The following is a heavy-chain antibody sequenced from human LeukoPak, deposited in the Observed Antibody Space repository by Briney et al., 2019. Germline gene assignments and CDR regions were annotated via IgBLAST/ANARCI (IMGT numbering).Heavy chain of an antibody. J-gene: IGHJ4*02. CDR3: ARHPASLGEYYFDY. CDR1: GYSFTSYW. CDR2: IYPGDSDT. Sequence: GESLKISCRGSGYSFTSYWIGWVRQMPGKGLEWMGIIYPGDSDTRYSPSFQGQVTISADKSISTAYLQWSSLKASDTAIYYCARHPASLGEYYFDYWGQGTLVTVSS. V-gene: IGHV5-51*01. D-gene: IGHD2-2*01.